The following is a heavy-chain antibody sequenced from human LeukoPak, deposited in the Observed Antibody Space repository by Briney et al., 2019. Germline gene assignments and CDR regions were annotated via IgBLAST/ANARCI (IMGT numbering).Heavy chain of an antibody. J-gene: IGHJ3*02. CDR2: ISSSGSTI. V-gene: IGHV3-48*03. CDR1: GFTFSSYE. D-gene: IGHD3-10*01. CDR3: ARDSTMVRGAPTAFDI. Sequence: PGGSLRLSCAASGFTFSSYEMNWVRQAPGKGLEWVSYISSSGSTIYSADSVKGRFTISRDNANNSLYLQMNSLRAEDTAVYYCARDSTMVRGAPTAFDIWGQGTMVTVSS.